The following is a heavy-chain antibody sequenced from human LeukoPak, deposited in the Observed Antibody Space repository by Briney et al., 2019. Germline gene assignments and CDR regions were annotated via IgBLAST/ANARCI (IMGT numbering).Heavy chain of an antibody. CDR3: ARERKEVDIVATISYFDY. CDR2: INPSGGST. D-gene: IGHD5-12*01. Sequence: ASVKVSCKASGYTFTSYYMHWVRQAPGQGLEWMGIINPSGGSTSYAQKFQGRATMTRDTSTSTVYMELSSLRSEDTAVYYCARERKEVDIVATISYFDYWGQGTLVTVSS. V-gene: IGHV1-46*01. CDR1: GYTFTSYY. J-gene: IGHJ4*02.